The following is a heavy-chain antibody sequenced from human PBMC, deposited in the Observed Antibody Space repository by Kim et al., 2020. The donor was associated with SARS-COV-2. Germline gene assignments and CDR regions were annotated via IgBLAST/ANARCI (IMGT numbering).Heavy chain of an antibody. J-gene: IGHJ6*02. Sequence: GGSLRLSCAASGFTFSSYSMNWVRQAPGKGLEWVSSISSSSSYIYYADSVKGRFTISRDNAKNSLYLQMNSLRAEDTAVYYCARDQSNIAAANYYYGMDVWGQGTTVTVSS. V-gene: IGHV3-21*01. D-gene: IGHD6-13*01. CDR1: GFTFSSYS. CDR3: ARDQSNIAAANYYYGMDV. CDR2: ISSSSSYI.